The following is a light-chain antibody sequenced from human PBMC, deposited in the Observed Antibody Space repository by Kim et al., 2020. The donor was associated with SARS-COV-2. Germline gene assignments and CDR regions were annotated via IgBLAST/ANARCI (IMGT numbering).Light chain of an antibody. V-gene: IGLV1-40*01. J-gene: IGLJ3*02. Sequence: QRVTISCYGTGSNIGSDYVVHWYHQLPEAAHKVVIYSNDKRPSGVPDRFSGSQSGPSASLAITGLQPDDEGYYYCQSYDSNLRGAVFGGGTQLTVL. CDR1: GSNIGSDYV. CDR3: QSYDSNLRGAV. CDR2: SND.